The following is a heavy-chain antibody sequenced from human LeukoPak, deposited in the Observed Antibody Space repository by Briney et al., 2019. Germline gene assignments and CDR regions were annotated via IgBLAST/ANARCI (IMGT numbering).Heavy chain of an antibody. D-gene: IGHD6-13*01. J-gene: IGHJ4*02. V-gene: IGHV1-2*06. CDR2: INPNSGGT. CDR3: ATSRDRIAAAGRDEFDY. CDR1: GYTFTDYY. Sequence: ASAKVSCKASGYTFTDYYIHWVRQAPGQGLEWMGRINPNSGGTNYAQKFQGRVTMTRDTSISTAYMELSRLSSDDTAVYYCATSRDRIAAAGRDEFDYWGQGTLVTVSS.